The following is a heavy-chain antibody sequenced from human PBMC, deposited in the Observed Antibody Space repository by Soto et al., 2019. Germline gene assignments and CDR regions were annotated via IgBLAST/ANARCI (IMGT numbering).Heavy chain of an antibody. J-gene: IGHJ3*02. CDR1: GGTFSSYA. CDR2: IIPIFGTA. Sequence: QVQLVQSGAEVKKPGSSVKVSCKASGGTFSSYAISWVRQAPGQGLEWMGGIIPIFGTANYAQKFQGRVTITADESTSTAYMELSSLRSEDTAVYYCARGPLTLYDSRGYYYGAFDIWGQGTMVTVSS. CDR3: ARGPLTLYDSRGYYYGAFDI. V-gene: IGHV1-69*01. D-gene: IGHD3-22*01.